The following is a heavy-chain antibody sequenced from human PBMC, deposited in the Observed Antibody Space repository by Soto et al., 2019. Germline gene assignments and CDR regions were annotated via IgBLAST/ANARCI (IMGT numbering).Heavy chain of an antibody. D-gene: IGHD2-15*01. J-gene: IGHJ5*02. CDR2: ISAYNGNT. Sequence: ASVKVSCKASGYTFTSYGISWVRQAPGQGLEWMGWISAYNGNTNYAQKLQGRVTMTIDTSTSTAYMELRSLRSDDTAVYYCARAYCSGGSCYNWFDPWGQGTLVTVSS. CDR3: ARAYCSGGSCYNWFDP. V-gene: IGHV1-18*01. CDR1: GYTFTSYG.